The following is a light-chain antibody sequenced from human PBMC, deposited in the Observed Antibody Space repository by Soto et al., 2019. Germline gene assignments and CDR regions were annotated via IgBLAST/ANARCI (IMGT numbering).Light chain of an antibody. Sequence: DIQMTQSPSTLPAFVGDRVTITCRASQTIGNWLAWYQQKPGKVPKLLIYNVSSLESGVPSRFSGSGSGTEFTLTISSLQPDDFATYYCQQCYLYGTFGQGTKVEIK. CDR2: NVS. CDR1: QTIGNW. CDR3: QQCYLYGT. V-gene: IGKV1-5*03. J-gene: IGKJ1*01.